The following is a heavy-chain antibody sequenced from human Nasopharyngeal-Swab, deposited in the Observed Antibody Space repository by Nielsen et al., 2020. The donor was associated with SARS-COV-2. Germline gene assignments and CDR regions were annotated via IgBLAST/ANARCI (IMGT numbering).Heavy chain of an antibody. Sequence: GESLKISCAASGFNFRNFAMSLVRQAPGKGLEWVSGIIENGADTYYADSVKGRSTIFRDNSKNTLYLQMNSLSAEDTAVYYCVRDYTVNYYGLSTDYYAPLDSWGQGTLVTVAS. CDR1: GFNFRNFA. D-gene: IGHD3-9*01. V-gene: IGHV3-23*01. J-gene: IGHJ4*02. CDR3: VRDYTVNYYGLSTDYYAPLDS. CDR2: IIENGADT.